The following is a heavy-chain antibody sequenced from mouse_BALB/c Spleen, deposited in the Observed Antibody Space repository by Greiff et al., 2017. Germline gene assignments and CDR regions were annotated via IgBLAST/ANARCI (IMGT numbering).Heavy chain of an antibody. V-gene: IGHV5-6-4*01. J-gene: IGHJ4*01. CDR1: GFTFSSYT. CDR2: ISSGGSYT. CDR3: TRDLSTVVAPYAMDY. Sequence: EVKLMESGGGLVKPGGSLKLSCAASGFTFSSYTMSWVRQTPEKRLEWVATISSGGSYTYYPDSVKGRFTISRDNAKNTLYLQMSSLKSEDTAMYYCTRDLSTVVAPYAMDYWGQGTSVTVSS. D-gene: IGHD1-1*01.